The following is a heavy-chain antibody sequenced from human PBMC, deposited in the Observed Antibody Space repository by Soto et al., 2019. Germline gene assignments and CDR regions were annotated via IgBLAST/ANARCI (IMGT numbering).Heavy chain of an antibody. CDR2: INPSGGST. Sequence: ASVKVSSKASGDTFTSYYMQWVRQSPGQGLEWMGIINPSGGSTSYAQKFQGRVTMTRDTSTSTVYMELSSLRSEDTAVYYCARDYDYVWGSYRYRIDYWGQGTLVTVSS. CDR3: ARDYDYVWGSYRYRIDY. D-gene: IGHD3-16*02. V-gene: IGHV1-46*01. CDR1: GDTFTSYY. J-gene: IGHJ4*02.